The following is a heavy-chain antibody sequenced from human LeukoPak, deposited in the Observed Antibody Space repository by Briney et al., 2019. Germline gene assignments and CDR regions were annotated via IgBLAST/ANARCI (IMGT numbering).Heavy chain of an antibody. CDR2: ISGSGDIT. V-gene: IGHV3-23*01. CDR3: AKDTQYYYGSGSYYDS. CDR1: GFTFSSYW. Sequence: GGSLRLSCAASGFTFSSYWMSWVRQAPGKGLEWVSAISGSGDITYYADSVKGRFTISRDNSKNTLYLQMNSLRAEDTAVYYCAKDTQYYYGSGSYYDSWGQGTLVTVSS. J-gene: IGHJ5*01. D-gene: IGHD3-10*01.